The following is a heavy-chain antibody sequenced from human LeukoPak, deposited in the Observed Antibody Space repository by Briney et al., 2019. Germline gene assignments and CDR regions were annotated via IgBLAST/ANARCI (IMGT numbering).Heavy chain of an antibody. Sequence: GGSLRLSCVASGFTVSSNYMSWVRQAPGKGLEWVSVIYSGGSTYYADSVKGRFTISRDNSKNTLYLQMNSLRAEDTAVYYCAKDASGYEFDYWGQGTLVTVSS. J-gene: IGHJ4*02. CDR1: GFTVSSNY. CDR2: IYSGGST. V-gene: IGHV3-53*01. CDR3: AKDASGYEFDY. D-gene: IGHD5-12*01.